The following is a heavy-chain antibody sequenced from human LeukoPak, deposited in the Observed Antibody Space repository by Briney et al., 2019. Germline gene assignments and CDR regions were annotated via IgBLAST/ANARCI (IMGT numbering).Heavy chain of an antibody. V-gene: IGHV3-23*01. CDR2: ISGSGGST. CDR1: GFTFSSYA. CDR3: AYGSGSSIRGIFDY. Sequence: GGSLRLSCAASGFTFSSYAMSWVRQAPGKGLEWVSAISGSGGSTYYADSVKGRFTISRDNSKNTLYLQMNSLRAEDTAVYYCAYGSGSSIRGIFDYWGQGTLVTVSS. D-gene: IGHD3-10*01. J-gene: IGHJ4*02.